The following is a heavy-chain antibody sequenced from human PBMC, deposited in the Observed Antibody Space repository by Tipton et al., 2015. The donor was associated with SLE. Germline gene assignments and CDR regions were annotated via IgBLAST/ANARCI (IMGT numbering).Heavy chain of an antibody. J-gene: IGHJ4*02. CDR2: IYYSGST. CDR1: GGSISSYY. CDR3: ALGAAAANFDY. V-gene: IGHV4-59*08. D-gene: IGHD6-13*01. Sequence: LRLSCTVSGGSISSYYWSWIRQPPGKGLEWIGYIYYSGSTNYNPSPKSRVTISVDTSKNQFSVKLSSVTAADPAVYYCALGAAAANFDYWGQGTLVTVSS.